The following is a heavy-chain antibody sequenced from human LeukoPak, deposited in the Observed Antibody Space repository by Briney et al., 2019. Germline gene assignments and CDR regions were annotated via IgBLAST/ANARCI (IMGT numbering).Heavy chain of an antibody. CDR2: INHSGST. CDR1: GGSFSGYY. CDR3: ARGPPRKGPKYGSGSYYTKYNWFDP. J-gene: IGHJ5*02. V-gene: IGHV4-34*01. D-gene: IGHD3-10*01. Sequence: PSETLSLTCAVSGGSFSGYYWTWIRQPPGKGLEWIGEINHSGSTNYNPSLKSRVTISVDTSKNQFSLRLSSVTAADTAVYYCARGPPRKGPKYGSGSYYTKYNWFDPWGQGTLVTVSS.